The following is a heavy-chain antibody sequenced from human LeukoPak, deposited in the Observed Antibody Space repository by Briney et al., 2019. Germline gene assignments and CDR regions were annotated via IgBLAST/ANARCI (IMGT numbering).Heavy chain of an antibody. CDR3: AREEGGRDGYSLLDY. D-gene: IGHD4-4*01. J-gene: IGHJ4*02. CDR2: INPNTGGT. V-gene: IGHV1-2*02. CDR1: GYTFTDHH. Sequence: ASVKVSRKASGYTFTDHHIHWVRQAPGQGLEWMGWINPNTGGTNYAQKFQGRVTMTRDTSITTAYMQLSRLRSDDTAFYFCAREEGGRDGYSLLDYWGQGTLVTVSS.